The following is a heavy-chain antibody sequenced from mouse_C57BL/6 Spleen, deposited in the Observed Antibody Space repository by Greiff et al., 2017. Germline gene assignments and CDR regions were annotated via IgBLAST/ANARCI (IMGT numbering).Heavy chain of an antibody. CDR3: ARRGAGTYNYFDY. D-gene: IGHD4-1*01. CDR1: GYTFTSYG. V-gene: IGHV1-81*01. J-gene: IGHJ2*01. CDR2: IYPRSGNT. Sequence: QVQLKQSGAELARPGASVKLSCKASGYTFTSYGISWVKQRTGQGLEWIGEIYPRSGNTYYNEKFKGKATLTADKSSSTAYMELRSLTSEDSAVYFCARRGAGTYNYFDYWGQGTTLTVSS.